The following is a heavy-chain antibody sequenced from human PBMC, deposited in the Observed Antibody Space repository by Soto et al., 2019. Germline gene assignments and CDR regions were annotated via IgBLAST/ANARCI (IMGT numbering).Heavy chain of an antibody. D-gene: IGHD6-19*01. V-gene: IGHV3-11*05. CDR3: ARVPFRYSSGWYEFGYFQH. Sequence: GGSLRLSCAASGFTFSYYYMSWIRQAPGKGLEWVSYISSSSSYTNYADSVKGRFTISRDNAKNSLYLQMNSLRAEDTAVYYCARVPFRYSSGWYEFGYFQHWGQGTLVTVSS. J-gene: IGHJ1*01. CDR2: ISSSSSYT. CDR1: GFTFSYYY.